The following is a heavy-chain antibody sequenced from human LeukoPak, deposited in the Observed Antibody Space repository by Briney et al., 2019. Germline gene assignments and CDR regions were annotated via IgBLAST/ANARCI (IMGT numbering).Heavy chain of an antibody. J-gene: IGHJ4*02. D-gene: IGHD3-22*01. CDR2: IYTGGGR. CDR3: AIPGGDSSGYDRYY. Sequence: GGSLRLSCAASGFTVSSYYMNWVRQAPGKELEWVSVIYTGGGRYYADSVKGRFTISRDNSKNTLYLQMNSLRAEDTAVYYCAIPGGDSSGYDRYYWGQGTLVTVSS. V-gene: IGHV3-53*05. CDR1: GFTVSSYY.